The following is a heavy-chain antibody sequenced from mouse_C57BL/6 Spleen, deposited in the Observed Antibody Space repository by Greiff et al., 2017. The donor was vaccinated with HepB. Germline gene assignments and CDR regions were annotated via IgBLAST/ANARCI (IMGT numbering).Heavy chain of an antibody. D-gene: IGHD1-1*01. J-gene: IGHJ4*01. V-gene: IGHV5-17*01. CDR2: ISSGSSTI. CDR3: ARGGITTVDAMDY. CDR1: GFTFSDYG. Sequence: DVKLVESGGGLVKPGGSLKLSCAASGFTFSDYGMHWVRQAPEKGLEWVAYISSGSSTIYYADTVKGRFTISRDNAKNTLFLQMTSLRSEDTAMYYCARGGITTVDAMDYWGQGTSVTVSS.